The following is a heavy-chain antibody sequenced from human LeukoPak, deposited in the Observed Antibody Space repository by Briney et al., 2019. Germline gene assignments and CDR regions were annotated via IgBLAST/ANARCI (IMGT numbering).Heavy chain of an antibody. CDR2: IYYSGTT. J-gene: IGHJ4*02. CDR3: TSRGWIVGLVDY. V-gene: IGHV4-39*01. Sequence: SETLSLTCTVSGGSISSSSYYWGWIRQPPGKGLEWIASIYYSGTTYYNPSLKSRVSISADTSKNQFSLKVSSVTAADTAVYYCTSRGWIVGLVDYWGQGPRVTVSS. CDR1: GGSISSSSYY. D-gene: IGHD2-15*01.